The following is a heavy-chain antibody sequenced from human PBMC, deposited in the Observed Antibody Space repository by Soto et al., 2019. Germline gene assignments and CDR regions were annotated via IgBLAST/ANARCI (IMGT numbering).Heavy chain of an antibody. CDR3: ARDGAQGLDY. CDR1: GGSISSYY. V-gene: IGHV4-59*01. J-gene: IGHJ4*02. Sequence: PSETRSLTCTVSGGSISSYYWSWIRQPPGKGLEWIGYIYYSGSTNYNPSLKSRATISVDTSKNQFSLKLSSVTAADTAVYYCARDGAQGLDYWGQGTLVTVSS. D-gene: IGHD3-16*01. CDR2: IYYSGST.